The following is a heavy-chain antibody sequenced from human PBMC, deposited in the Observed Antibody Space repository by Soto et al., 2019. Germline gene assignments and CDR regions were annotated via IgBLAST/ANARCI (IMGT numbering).Heavy chain of an antibody. V-gene: IGHV1-18*01. CDR2: ISAYNGNT. Sequence: ASVKVSCKASGYTFTNYGITWVRQAPGQGLEWMGWISAYNGNTHYTQRLQGRVTMTTDTSTSTAYMELRGLRSDDTAVYYCARVLQLVGYFYYFIDVSGRGTTVTGS. J-gene: IGHJ6*03. CDR1: GYTFTNYG. D-gene: IGHD6-6*01. CDR3: ARVLQLVGYFYYFIDV.